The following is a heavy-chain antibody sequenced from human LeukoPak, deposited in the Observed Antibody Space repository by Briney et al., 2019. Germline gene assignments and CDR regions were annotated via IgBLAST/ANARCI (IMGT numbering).Heavy chain of an antibody. CDR3: ARDVAYSSSSLGTPLDY. CDR1: GYTLTELS. CDR2: FDREDGET. D-gene: IGHD6-6*01. J-gene: IGHJ4*02. V-gene: IGHV1-24*01. Sequence: ASVKVSCKVSGYTLTELSMHWVRQAPGKGLEWMGGFDREDGETIYAQKFQGRVTMTEDTSTDTAYMELRSLRSDDTAVYYCARDVAYSSSSLGTPLDYWGQGILVTVCS.